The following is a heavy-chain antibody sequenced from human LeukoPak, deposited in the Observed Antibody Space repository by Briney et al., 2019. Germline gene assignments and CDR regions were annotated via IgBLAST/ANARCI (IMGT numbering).Heavy chain of an antibody. CDR2: ISAYNGNT. V-gene: IGHV1-18*01. Sequence: GTSVSVSCKASGYTFTNYGISWVRQAPGQGLEGMGWISAYNGNTNYAQKLQGRVTMTTDTSTSTGYMELRSLRSDDTAVYYCERGRDGYNPTADYWGQGTLVTVSS. D-gene: IGHD5-24*01. J-gene: IGHJ4*02. CDR3: ERGRDGYNPTADY. CDR1: GYTFTNYG.